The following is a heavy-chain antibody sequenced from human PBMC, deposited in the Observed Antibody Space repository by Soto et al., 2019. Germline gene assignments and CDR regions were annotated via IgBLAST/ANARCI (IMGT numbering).Heavy chain of an antibody. V-gene: IGHV3-30-3*01. CDR3: AKETFGEYSGYASS. CDR1: GFTFSSYA. D-gene: IGHD5-12*01. CDR2: ISYDGSNK. J-gene: IGHJ4*02. Sequence: GGSLRLSCAASGFTFSSYAMHWVRQAPGKGLEWVAVISYDGSNKYYADSVKGRFTISRDNSKNTLYLQMNSLRAEDTAVYYCAKETFGEYSGYASSWGQGTLVTVSS.